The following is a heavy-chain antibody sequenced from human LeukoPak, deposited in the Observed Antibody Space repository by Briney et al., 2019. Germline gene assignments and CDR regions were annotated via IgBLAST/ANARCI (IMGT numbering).Heavy chain of an antibody. CDR3: ARPHSSGWYGAFNI. CDR2: IYHSGST. J-gene: IGHJ3*02. CDR1: GGSISSGGYS. Sequence: PSQTLSLTCAVSGGSISSGGYSWSWIRQPPGKGLEWIGYIYHSGSTNYNPSLKSRVTISVDTSKNQFSLKLSSVTAADTAVYYCARPHSSGWYGAFNIWGQGTLVTVSS. V-gene: IGHV4-30-2*01. D-gene: IGHD6-19*01.